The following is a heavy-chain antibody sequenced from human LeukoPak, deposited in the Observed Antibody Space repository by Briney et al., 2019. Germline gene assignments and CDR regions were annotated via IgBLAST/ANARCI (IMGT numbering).Heavy chain of an antibody. CDR1: GYTFNGNS. Sequence: GASVKVSCKTSGYTFNGNSVNWVRQAPGQGLEWMGMIYPRDGSTSYAQKFQGRVTVTRDTSTSTVHMELSGLRSEDTAVYYCARDQEGFDYWGQGTLVTVSS. CDR2: IYPRDGST. J-gene: IGHJ4*02. V-gene: IGHV1-46*02. CDR3: ARDQEGFDY.